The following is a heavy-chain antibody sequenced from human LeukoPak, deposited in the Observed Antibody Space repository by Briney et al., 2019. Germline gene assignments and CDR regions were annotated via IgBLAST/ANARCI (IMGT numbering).Heavy chain of an antibody. J-gene: IGHJ4*02. CDR3: ARLPKGGYYDSSGYYRMTVYFDS. D-gene: IGHD3-22*01. V-gene: IGHV4-34*01. Sequence: PETLSLTSAVSVGSFSGYYWSWVPHPPGKGLEWIGEINHGGSTNYNTSLTSRVTISVDTSKNQFSLNLSSVTAADTAVYYCARLPKGGYYDSSGYYRMTVYFDSWGQGTLVTVSS. CDR1: VGSFSGYY. CDR2: INHGGST.